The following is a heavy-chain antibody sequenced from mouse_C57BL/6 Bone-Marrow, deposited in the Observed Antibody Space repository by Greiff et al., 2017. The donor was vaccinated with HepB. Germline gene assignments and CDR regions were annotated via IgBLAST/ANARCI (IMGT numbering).Heavy chain of an antibody. Sequence: VQLKESGPGMVKPSQSLSLTCTVTGYSITSGYDWHWIRHFPGNKLEWMGYISYSGSTNYNPSLKSRISITHDTSKNHFFLKLNSVTTEDTATYYCAREGLWSYFDYWGQGTTLTVSS. CDR3: AREGLWSYFDY. J-gene: IGHJ2*01. CDR1: GYSITSGYD. CDR2: ISYSGST. V-gene: IGHV3-1*01. D-gene: IGHD1-1*02.